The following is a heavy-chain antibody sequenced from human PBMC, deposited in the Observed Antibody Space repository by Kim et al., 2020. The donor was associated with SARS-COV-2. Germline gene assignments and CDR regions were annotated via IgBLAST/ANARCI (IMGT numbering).Heavy chain of an antibody. D-gene: IGHD3-3*01. CDR3: ARENSHITIFGVVTRIGMDV. CDR1: GFTFSDYY. J-gene: IGHJ6*02. V-gene: IGHV3-11*01. Sequence: GGSLRLSCAASGFTFSDYYMSWIRQAPGKGLEWLSYISSSGSTIYYADSVKGRFTISRDNAKNSLYLQMNSLRAEDTAVYYCARENSHITIFGVVTRIGMDVWGQGTTVTVSS. CDR2: ISSSGSTI.